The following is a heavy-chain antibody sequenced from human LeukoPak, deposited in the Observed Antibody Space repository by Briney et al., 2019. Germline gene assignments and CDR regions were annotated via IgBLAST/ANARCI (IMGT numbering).Heavy chain of an antibody. D-gene: IGHD2-21*01. V-gene: IGHV3-23*01. CDR1: GFTFSSHA. CDR2: VDGSGGAT. Sequence: GGSLRLSCAASGFTFSSHAMTWVRQAPGKGLEWISTVDGSGGATFYADSVKGRCTISRDNVKNQLYLQMNNLRVEDSAIYYCAKDGHITDYYYYMDVWGKGTTVTVSS. CDR3: AKDGHITDYYYYMDV. J-gene: IGHJ6*03.